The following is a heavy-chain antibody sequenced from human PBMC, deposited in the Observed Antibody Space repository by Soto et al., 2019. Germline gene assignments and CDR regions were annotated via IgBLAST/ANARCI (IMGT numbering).Heavy chain of an antibody. J-gene: IGHJ6*03. CDR2: ISAYNGNT. CDR3: ARPRVGDCSSTSCPQYYYYYMDV. CDR1: GYTFTSYG. V-gene: IGHV1-18*01. Sequence: GASVKVSCKASGYTFTSYGISWVRQAPGQGLEWMGWISAYNGNTNYAQKLQGRVTMTTDTSTSTAYMELRSLRSDDTAVYYCARPRVGDCSSTSCPQYYYYYMDVWGKGTTVTVSS. D-gene: IGHD2-2*01.